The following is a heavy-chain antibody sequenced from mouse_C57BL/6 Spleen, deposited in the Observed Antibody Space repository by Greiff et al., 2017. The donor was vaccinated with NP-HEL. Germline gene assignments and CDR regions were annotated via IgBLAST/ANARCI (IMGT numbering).Heavy chain of an antibody. CDR2: IDPSDSYT. V-gene: IGHV1-69*01. CDR1: GYTFTSYW. J-gene: IGHJ4*01. Sequence: VQLQQPGAELVMPGASVKLSCKASGYTFTSYWMHWVKQRPGQGLEWIGEIDPSDSYTNYNQKFKGKSTLTVDKSSSTAYMQLSSLTSEDSAVYYCAPMITYAMDYWGQGTSVTVSS. CDR3: APMITYAMDY. D-gene: IGHD2-3*01.